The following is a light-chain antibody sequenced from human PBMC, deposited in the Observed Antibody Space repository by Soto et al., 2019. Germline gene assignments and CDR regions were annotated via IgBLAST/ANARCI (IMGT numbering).Light chain of an antibody. CDR3: SSYTTSNTRQIV. CDR1: SSDVGGYNY. Sequence: QSVLTQPASVSGSPGQSITISCTGTSSDVGGYNYVSWYQHHPGKAPKLIIYDVTNRPSGVSNPFSGSKSGNTASLTISGLQPEDEADYYCSSYTTSNTRQIVLGTGTKLTF. J-gene: IGLJ1*01. V-gene: IGLV2-14*03. CDR2: DVT.